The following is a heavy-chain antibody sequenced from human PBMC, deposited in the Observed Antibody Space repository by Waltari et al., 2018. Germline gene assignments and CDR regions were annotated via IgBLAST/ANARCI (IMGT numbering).Heavy chain of an antibody. V-gene: IGHV1-69*01. D-gene: IGHD2-21*02. CDR3: AREVVVTAIRWNYFDY. CDR1: GGTFSSYA. CDR2: IIPIFGTA. Sequence: QVQLVQSGAEVKKPGSSVKVSCKASGGTFSSYAISWVRQSPGQGLEWMGGIIPIFGTANYAQKFQGRVTITADESTSTAYMELSSLRSEDTAVYYCAREVVVTAIRWNYFDYWGQGTLVTVSS. J-gene: IGHJ4*02.